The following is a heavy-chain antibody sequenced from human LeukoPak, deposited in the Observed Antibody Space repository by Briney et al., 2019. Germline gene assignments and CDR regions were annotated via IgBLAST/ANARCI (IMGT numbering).Heavy chain of an antibody. CDR1: GFTFDDYA. CDR2: ISWDGGST. D-gene: IGHD1-26*01. CDR3: AKDVSNYGSYYGH. V-gene: IGHV3-43D*03. Sequence: GGSLRLSCAASGFTFDDYAMHWVRQAPGKGLEWVSLISWDGGSTYYADSVKGRFTISRDNSKNSLYPQMNSLRAEDTALYYCAKDVSNYGSYYGHWGQGTLVTVSS. J-gene: IGHJ4*02.